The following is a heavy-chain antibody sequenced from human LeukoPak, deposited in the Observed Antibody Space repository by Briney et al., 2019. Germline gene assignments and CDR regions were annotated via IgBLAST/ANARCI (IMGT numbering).Heavy chain of an antibody. CDR3: ARAQRLGELSSPFDY. J-gene: IGHJ4*02. CDR2: INPSGGST. CDR1: GYSFTSYY. V-gene: IGHV1-46*01. D-gene: IGHD3-16*02. Sequence: GASVKVSCKASGYSFTSYYMHWVRQAPGQGLEWMGIINPSGGSTTYAQKFQGRVTMTRDTSTSIVCMELSSLRSEDTAVYYCARAQRLGELSSPFDYWGQGTLVTVSS.